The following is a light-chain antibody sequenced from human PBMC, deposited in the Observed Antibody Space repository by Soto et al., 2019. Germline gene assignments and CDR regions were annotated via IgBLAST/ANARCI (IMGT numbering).Light chain of an antibody. CDR2: DAS. CDR1: QDISNY. V-gene: IGKV1-33*01. J-gene: IGKJ3*01. Sequence: DIQMTQSPSSLSASVGDRVTITCQASQDISNYLNWYQQKPGKAPKLLIYDASNLETGVPSRFSGSGSGTDFTFSISSLQPEDVATYFCQQSHILPRTFGPGTKVGIK. CDR3: QQSHILPRT.